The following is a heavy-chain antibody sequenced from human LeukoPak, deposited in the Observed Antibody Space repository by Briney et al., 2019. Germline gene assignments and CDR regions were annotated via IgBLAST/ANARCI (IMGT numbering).Heavy chain of an antibody. J-gene: IGHJ4*01. CDR3: ARLFGSHDY. Sequence: PGGSLRLSCAASGFSFTKYMMSWVRQAPGKGLEWVASIKQDGSEKYYVESMKGRFTISRDNAKNSLYLQMNSLRDEDTAIYYCARLFGSHDYRGHGTLVPVTS. V-gene: IGHV3-7*01. D-gene: IGHD1-26*01. CDR2: IKQDGSEK. CDR1: GFSFTKYM.